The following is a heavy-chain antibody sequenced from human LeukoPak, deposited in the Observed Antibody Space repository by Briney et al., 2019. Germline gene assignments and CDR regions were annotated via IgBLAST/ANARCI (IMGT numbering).Heavy chain of an antibody. CDR3: ALFTAAAAGTDYYYMDV. J-gene: IGHJ6*03. CDR2: IIPIFSTA. V-gene: IGHV1-69*05. CDR1: VGTFIIYA. D-gene: IGHD6-13*01. Sequence: SVTVSPMPSVGTFIIYAISWVRQAPGQGGERMGGIIPIFSTASYAQKFQRRVTITTDESTSTAYMALSRLRSEGTAVYYCALFTAAAAGTDYYYMDVWGEGTSVTVS.